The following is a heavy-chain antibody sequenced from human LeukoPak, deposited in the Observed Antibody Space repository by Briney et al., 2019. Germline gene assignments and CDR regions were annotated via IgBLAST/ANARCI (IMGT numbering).Heavy chain of an antibody. CDR3: ARDGHSSGWYGRWWFDP. D-gene: IGHD6-19*01. V-gene: IGHV6-1*01. Sequence: SQTLSLTCAISGDSVSSNSAAWNWIRQSPSRGLEWLGRTYYRSKWYNDYAVSVKSRITINPDTSKNQFSLQLNSVTPEDTAVYYCARDGHSSGWYGRWWFDPWGQGTLVTVSS. CDR2: TYYRSKWYN. CDR1: GDSVSSNSAA. J-gene: IGHJ5*02.